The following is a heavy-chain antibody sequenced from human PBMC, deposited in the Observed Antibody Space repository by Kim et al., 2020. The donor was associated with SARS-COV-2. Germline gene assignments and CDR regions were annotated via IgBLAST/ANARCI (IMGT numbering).Heavy chain of an antibody. Sequence: SETLSLTCTVSGGSISNYYWSWIRQPPGKGLEWIGYIYYSGNTNYNPSLKSRVTISVDTSKNQCSLEFSSVTAADTALYYCARSSTSGNRYFDYWGQGAL. V-gene: IGHV4-59*13. CDR1: GGSISNYY. J-gene: IGHJ4*02. CDR3: ARSSTSGNRYFDY. D-gene: IGHD2-2*01. CDR2: IYYSGNT.